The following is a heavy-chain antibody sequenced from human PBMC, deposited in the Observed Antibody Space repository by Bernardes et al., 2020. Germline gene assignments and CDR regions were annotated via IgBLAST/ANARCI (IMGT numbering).Heavy chain of an antibody. Sequence: ASVKVSCKASGYTFTSYAMNWVRQAPGQGLEWMGWINTNTGNPTYAQGFTGRFVFSLDTSVSTAYLQISSLKAEDTAVYYCARGPHYYDSSGNTDDFDYWGQGTLVTVSS. CDR3: ARGPHYYDSSGNTDDFDY. D-gene: IGHD3-22*01. CDR2: INTNTGNP. J-gene: IGHJ4*02. V-gene: IGHV7-4-1*02. CDR1: GYTFTSYA.